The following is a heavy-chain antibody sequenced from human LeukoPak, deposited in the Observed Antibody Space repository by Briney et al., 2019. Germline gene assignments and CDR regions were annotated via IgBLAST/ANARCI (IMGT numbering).Heavy chain of an antibody. CDR1: GYTFTDYY. CDR3: ARVRSGYDVDAFDI. J-gene: IGHJ3*02. D-gene: IGHD5-12*01. CDR2: INPNSGGT. Sequence: GASVKVSCKASGYTFTDYYMHWVRQAPGQGLEGMGWINPNSGGTNYAQKFQGRVTMTRDTSISTAYMELSRLRSEDTAVYYCARVRSGYDVDAFDIWGQGTMVTVPS. V-gene: IGHV1-2*02.